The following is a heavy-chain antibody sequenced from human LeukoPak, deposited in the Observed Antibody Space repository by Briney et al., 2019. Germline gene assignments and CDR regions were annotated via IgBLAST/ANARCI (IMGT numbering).Heavy chain of an antibody. CDR1: GYSISIGYY. D-gene: IGHD3-10*01. J-gene: IGHJ4*02. Sequence: SETLSLAWTVSGYSISIGYYGGWIRQPPGKGLERIGSIYHVGSTYYNPSLKSRATISVDTSKNQFCLKLSSVTAADTAVYYCARGGLLLWFGSPYPFDYWGQGTLVTVSS. V-gene: IGHV4-38-2*02. CDR3: ARGGLLLWFGSPYPFDY. CDR2: IYHVGST.